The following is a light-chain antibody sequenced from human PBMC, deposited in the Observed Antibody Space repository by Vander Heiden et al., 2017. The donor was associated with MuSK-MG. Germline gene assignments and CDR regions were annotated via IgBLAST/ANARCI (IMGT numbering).Light chain of an antibody. CDR3: QAWDSGTVV. J-gene: IGLJ2*01. CDR1: KLGDKY. Sequence: SYALTQPPSVSVSPGQTASITCSGDKLGDKYACWYQQKPGQSPVLVIYQGSKRPSGIPERFSGSNSGNTATLTISGTQAMDEADYYCQAWDSGTVVFGGGTKLTVL. CDR2: QGS. V-gene: IGLV3-1*01.